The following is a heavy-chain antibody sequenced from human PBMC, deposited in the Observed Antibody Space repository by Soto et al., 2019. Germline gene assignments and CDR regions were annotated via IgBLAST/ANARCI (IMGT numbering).Heavy chain of an antibody. D-gene: IGHD1-20*01. Sequence: QLQLKQSGPGLVKPWETLSLTCTVSGGSVSSGSFYWGWIRQPPGKGLEWIGDIYYNGATYYNPSLKRRVTISVDTSESQFSLKLSYVTAADTAVYYCARRDIDNWNQGHAFAFWGQGTMVAVSS. V-gene: IGHV4-39*01. CDR2: IYYNGAT. CDR1: GGSVSSGSFY. J-gene: IGHJ3*01. CDR3: ARRDIDNWNQGHAFAF.